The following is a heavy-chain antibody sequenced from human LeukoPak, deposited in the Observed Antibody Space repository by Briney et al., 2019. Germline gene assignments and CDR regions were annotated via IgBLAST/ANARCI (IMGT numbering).Heavy chain of an antibody. CDR1: GFTFSSYA. V-gene: IGHV3-23*01. CDR2: ISGSGGST. CDR3: ARDLLSGCSNYDSSGCDY. J-gene: IGHJ4*02. Sequence: GGSLRLSCAASGFTFSSYAMSWVRQAPGKGLEWVSAISGSGGSTYYADSVKGRFTISRDNSKNTLYLQMNSLRAEDTAVYYCARDLLSGCSNYDSSGCDYWGQGTLVTVSS. D-gene: IGHD3-22*01.